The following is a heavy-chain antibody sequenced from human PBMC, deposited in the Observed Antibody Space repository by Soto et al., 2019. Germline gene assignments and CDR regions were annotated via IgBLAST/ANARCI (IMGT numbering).Heavy chain of an antibody. CDR2: INHSGST. D-gene: IGHD3-10*01. CDR3: AGGRDWLGEFNWSAP. J-gene: IGHJ5*02. V-gene: IGHV4-34*01. Sequence: PSETLSLTCAVYGGSFSGYYWSWIRQPPGKGLEWIGEINHSGSTNYNPSLKSRVTISVDTSKNQFSLKLSSVTAADTAVYYCAGGRDWLGEFNWSAPGGKGTWVPVSS. CDR1: GGSFSGYY.